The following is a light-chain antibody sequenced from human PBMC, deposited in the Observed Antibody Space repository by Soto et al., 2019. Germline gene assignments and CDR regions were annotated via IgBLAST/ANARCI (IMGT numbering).Light chain of an antibody. CDR1: QSISSW. J-gene: IGKJ4*01. CDR3: QQYNSYSLLT. CDR2: KAS. V-gene: IGKV1-5*03. Sequence: DIQMTQSPSTLSASVGDRVTITCRASQSISSWLAWYQQKPGKAPKVLISKASSLESGVPSRFSGSGSGSEFTLTISSLQPDDFATYYCQQYNSYSLLTFGGGTKVEIK.